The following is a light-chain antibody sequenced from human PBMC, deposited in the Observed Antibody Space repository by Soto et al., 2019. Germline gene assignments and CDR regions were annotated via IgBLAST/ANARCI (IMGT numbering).Light chain of an antibody. Sequence: EIVMTQSPATLSVSPGERATLYCKASQRISSNLAWYQQKPGQPPRLLIYGASTRASGIPARFSGSGSGTEFTHTISRLDLEDSAFYYCQQYVTSSWTFGQGTKVEIK. J-gene: IGKJ1*01. CDR1: QRISSN. V-gene: IGKV3-15*01. CDR2: GAS. CDR3: QQYVTSSWT.